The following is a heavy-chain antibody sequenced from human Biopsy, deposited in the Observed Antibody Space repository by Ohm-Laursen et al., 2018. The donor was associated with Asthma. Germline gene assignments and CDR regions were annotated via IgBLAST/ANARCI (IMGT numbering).Heavy chain of an antibody. CDR3: ARGPELDV. CDR1: PGSFSGFF. J-gene: IGHJ6*02. V-gene: IGHV4-34*01. CDR2: TNERGVT. Sequence: TLSLTCDVYPGSFSGFFWTWVRQSPGKGLEWIGETNERGVTNNNPSLKSRVIISIDTYWNRVSLKLTSVTAADTAVYYCARGPELDVWGQGTTVTVSS.